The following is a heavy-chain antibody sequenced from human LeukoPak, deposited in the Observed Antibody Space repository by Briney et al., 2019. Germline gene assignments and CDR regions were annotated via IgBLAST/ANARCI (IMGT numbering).Heavy chain of an antibody. CDR3: ARGAPGKGYYYMDV. Sequence: PGGSLRLSSAASGFTFDDHGMSWVRQAPGKGLEWVSGINWNGGSTGYADSVKGRFTISRDNAKNSLYLQMTSLRVEDTAFYYCARGAPGKGYYYMDVWGKGTTVTVSS. CDR1: GFTFDDHG. V-gene: IGHV3-20*04. CDR2: INWNGGST. D-gene: IGHD1-14*01. J-gene: IGHJ6*03.